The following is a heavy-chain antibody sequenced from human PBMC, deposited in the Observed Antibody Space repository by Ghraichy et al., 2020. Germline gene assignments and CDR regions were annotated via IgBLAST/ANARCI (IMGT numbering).Heavy chain of an antibody. D-gene: IGHD3-16*01. Sequence: SETLTLTCTVSGGSVSSRSYSWSWIRQPPGKGLDWIGYIYYSGSTNYNPSLKSRVTISVDTSKNQFSLKLSSVTAADTAVYYCARVSSRSVLGDSGFDYWGQGTLVTVAS. J-gene: IGHJ4*02. V-gene: IGHV4-61*01. CDR3: ARVSSRSVLGDSGFDY. CDR1: GGSVSSRSYS. CDR2: IYYSGST.